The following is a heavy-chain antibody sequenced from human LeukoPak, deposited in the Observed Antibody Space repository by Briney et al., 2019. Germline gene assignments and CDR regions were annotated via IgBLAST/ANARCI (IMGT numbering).Heavy chain of an antibody. D-gene: IGHD6-13*01. CDR1: GGSISSYY. V-gene: IGHV3-23*01. Sequence: LTCTVSGGSISSYYWSWVRQAPGKGLEWVSAISGSGGSTYYADSVKGRFTISRDNSKNTLYLQMNSLRAEDTAVYYCAKVGSSSWLDYDYWGQGTLVTVSS. J-gene: IGHJ4*02. CDR2: ISGSGGST. CDR3: AKVGSSSWLDYDY.